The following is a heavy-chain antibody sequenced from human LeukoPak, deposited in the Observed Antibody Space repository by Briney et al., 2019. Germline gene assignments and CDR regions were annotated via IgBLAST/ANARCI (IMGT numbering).Heavy chain of an antibody. V-gene: IGHV5-51*01. CDR2: IYPDDSES. CDR1: GYSFTSYW. D-gene: IGHD3-22*01. CDR3: ARHGGPRFYDSSGYYAFNC. Sequence: GESLKISCKGSGYSFTSYWIAWVRQMPGKGLEWMGIIYPDDSESRYSPSFQGQVTISADKAISTAYLQWSRLKASDTAMYYCARHGGPRFYDSSGYYAFNCWGQGTLVTVSS. J-gene: IGHJ4*02.